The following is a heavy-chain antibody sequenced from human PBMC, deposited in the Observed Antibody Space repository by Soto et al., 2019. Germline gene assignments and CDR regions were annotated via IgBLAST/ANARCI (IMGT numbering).Heavy chain of an antibody. D-gene: IGHD6-13*01. CDR1: EFTFSSYE. CDR3: VRFGGAAAGPGDY. Sequence: GGSLRLSCVASEFTFSSYEMNWVRQAPGKGLEWVSYISSSGTTKYYTDSVKGRITISRDNAKKSLYLQMNSLRAEDTAVYYCVRFGGAAAGPGDYWGQGTLVTVSS. CDR2: ISSSGTTK. V-gene: IGHV3-48*03. J-gene: IGHJ4*02.